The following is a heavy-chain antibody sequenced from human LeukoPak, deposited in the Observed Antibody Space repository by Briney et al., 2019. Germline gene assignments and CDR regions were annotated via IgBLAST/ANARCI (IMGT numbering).Heavy chain of an antibody. CDR3: ARNYYDSSGYYYHDY. D-gene: IGHD3-22*01. Sequence: GGSLRLSCAASGFTFSSYGMHWVRQAPGKGLEWVAVIWYDGSNKYYADSVKGRFTISRDNSKNTLYLQMNSLSAEDTAVYYCARNYYDSSGYYYHDYWGQGTLVTVSS. V-gene: IGHV3-33*01. CDR2: IWYDGSNK. CDR1: GFTFSSYG. J-gene: IGHJ4*02.